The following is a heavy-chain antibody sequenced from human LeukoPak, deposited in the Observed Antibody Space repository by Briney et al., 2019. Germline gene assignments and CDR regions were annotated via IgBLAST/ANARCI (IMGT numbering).Heavy chain of an antibody. CDR2: LSYDGKNI. D-gene: IGHD6-19*01. J-gene: IGHJ4*02. CDR3: ARDGRWLAYFDY. Sequence: GGSLRLSCTASGFSFSDYAMNWVRQAPGKGLEWVAILSYDGKNIEYADSVKGRFTISRDNSKKALYLQMSSLRAEDTAVYYCARDGRWLAYFDYWGQGTLVSVSS. CDR1: GFSFSDYA. V-gene: IGHV3-30*04.